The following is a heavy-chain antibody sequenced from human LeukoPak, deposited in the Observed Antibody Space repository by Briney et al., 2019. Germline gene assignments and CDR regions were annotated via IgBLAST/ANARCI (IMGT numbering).Heavy chain of an antibody. J-gene: IGHJ4*02. Sequence: SETLSLTCTASGGTISSYYWSWIRQPPGKGLEWIGTIYYSGSTKNNPSLKSRVTISVDTSKNQCSLKLSSVTAADTAVYYCAIEVAGIELFYYWGQGTLVTVSS. V-gene: IGHV4-59*01. D-gene: IGHD5-18*01. CDR2: IYYSGST. CDR1: GGTISSYY. CDR3: AIEVAGIELFYY.